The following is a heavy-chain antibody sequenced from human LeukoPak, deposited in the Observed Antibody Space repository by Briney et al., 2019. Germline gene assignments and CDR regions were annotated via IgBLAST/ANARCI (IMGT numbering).Heavy chain of an antibody. CDR3: AREWLSGSLDY. D-gene: IGHD3-10*01. V-gene: IGHV3-33*08. CDR1: GFTVSSNY. Sequence: GGSLRLSCAASGFTVSSNYMSWVRQAPGKGLEWVAVIWFDGTNKYYADSVKGRFTISRDNSKNTLYLQMNSLRAEDTAVYYCAREWLSGSLDYWGQGTLVTVSS. CDR2: IWFDGTNK. J-gene: IGHJ4*02.